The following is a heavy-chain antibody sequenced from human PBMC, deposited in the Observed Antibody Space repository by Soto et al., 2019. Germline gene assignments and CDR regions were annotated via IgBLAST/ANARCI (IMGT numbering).Heavy chain of an antibody. V-gene: IGHV1-18*01. Sequence: QVQLVQSGAEVKKPGASVKVSCKASGYTFTSYGISWVRQAPGQGLEWMGWISAYNGNTNYAQKLQGRVTMTTDTARRTVYMELRSLRSDDTAVYYCARDLGVAVAGTYFDYWGKGTLVSVSS. CDR2: ISAYNGNT. D-gene: IGHD6-19*01. J-gene: IGHJ4*02. CDR3: ARDLGVAVAGTYFDY. CDR1: GYTFTSYG.